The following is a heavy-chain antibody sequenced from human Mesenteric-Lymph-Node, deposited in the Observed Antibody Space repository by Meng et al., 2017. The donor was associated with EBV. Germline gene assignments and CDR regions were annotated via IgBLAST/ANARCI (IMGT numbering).Heavy chain of an antibody. CDR2: ISDSGST. D-gene: IGHD2-15*01. CDR3: ARNRDVYCGGGSCSDFDY. CDR1: GGSFGGYY. V-gene: IGHV4-34*01. J-gene: IGHJ4*02. Sequence: QGRRQRRGAGLLKPSETLSLTCGVFGGSFGGYYWSWIRQSPGKGLEWVGEISDSGSTTYNPSLKSRVTISGDRSDNHFSLRLSSVTAADTAVYYCARNRDVYCGGGSCSDFDYWGQGTLVTVSS.